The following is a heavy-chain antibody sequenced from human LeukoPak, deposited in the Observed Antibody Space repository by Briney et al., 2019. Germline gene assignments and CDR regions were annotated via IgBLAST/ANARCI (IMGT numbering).Heavy chain of an antibody. CDR3: ANELWRGPSDAFDI. Sequence: PGGSLRLSCVASGFTFGSYAMSWVRQAPGKGLEWVAGISGSGGSTYHTDSVKGRFTISRDNSKNTLSLQMNSLRAEDTAVYYCANELWRGPSDAFDIWGRGTTVIVSS. D-gene: IGHD2-21*01. CDR1: GFTFGSYA. V-gene: IGHV3-23*01. CDR2: ISGSGGST. J-gene: IGHJ3*02.